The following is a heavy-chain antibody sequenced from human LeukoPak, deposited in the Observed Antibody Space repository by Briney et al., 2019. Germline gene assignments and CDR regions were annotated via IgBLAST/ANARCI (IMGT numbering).Heavy chain of an antibody. J-gene: IGHJ6*02. CDR1: GFTFSTHW. Sequence: GGSLRLSCAASGFTFSTHWMYWVRQAPGKELVWVSRISGDGSMTIYADSVKGRFTISRDNAEDTLFLQMTSLRVEDTALYFCASLLTPYHGSGGGGMDVWGQGTTVTVSS. D-gene: IGHD3-10*01. V-gene: IGHV3-74*01. CDR2: ISGDGSMT. CDR3: ASLLTPYHGSGGGGMDV.